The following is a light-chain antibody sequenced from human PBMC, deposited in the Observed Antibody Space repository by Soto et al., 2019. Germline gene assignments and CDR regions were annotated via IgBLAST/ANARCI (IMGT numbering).Light chain of an antibody. Sequence: QSALTQPRSVSGSPGQSVTISCTGTSSDVGGYNYVSWYQQHPGKAPKLMIYDVSKRPSGVPDRFSGSKSGNTASLTISGLQAEDEADYYCLLSYAGARPVFGGGTKLTVL. CDR2: DVS. V-gene: IGLV2-11*01. J-gene: IGLJ3*02. CDR3: LLSYAGARPV. CDR1: SSDVGGYNY.